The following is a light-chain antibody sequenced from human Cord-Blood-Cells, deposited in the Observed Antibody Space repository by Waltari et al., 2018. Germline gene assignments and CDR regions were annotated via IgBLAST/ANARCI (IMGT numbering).Light chain of an antibody. Sequence: SALPQPASVSGSPGQSITISRTRTSSDVGSYNLVSWYQQHPGKAPKLMIYEFSKRPSGVSSCFSGSKSGNTASLTISGLQAEDEADYCCCSYAGSSTLVFGGGTKLSVL. CDR3: CSYAGSSTLV. V-gene: IGLV2-23*02. CDR2: EFS. J-gene: IGLJ2*01. CDR1: SSDVGSYNL.